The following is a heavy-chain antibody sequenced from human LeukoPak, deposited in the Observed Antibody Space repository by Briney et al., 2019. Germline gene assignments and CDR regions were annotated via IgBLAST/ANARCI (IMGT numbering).Heavy chain of an antibody. CDR3: ARDLDYSTGFDY. CDR2: ISSTGTYI. CDR1: GFTFSSSTFGSYT. D-gene: IGHD4-11*01. V-gene: IGHV3-21*01. Sequence: GESLRLSCATSGFTFSSSTFGSYTMTWVRQAPGKGLEWVSSISSTGTYIYYTDSVKGRFTISRNIANSLLYLQMNSLRADDTAVYYCARDLDYSTGFDYWGQGTLVTASS. J-gene: IGHJ4*02.